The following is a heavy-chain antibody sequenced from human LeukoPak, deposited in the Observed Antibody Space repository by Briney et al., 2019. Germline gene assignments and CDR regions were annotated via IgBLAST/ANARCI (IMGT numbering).Heavy chain of an antibody. J-gene: IGHJ6*03. Sequence: RASVKVSCKASGYTFTSYYMHWVRQAPGQGLEWMRIINPSGGSTSYAQKFQGRVTMTRDTSTSTVYMELSSLRSEDTAVYYCARENSIAVAGTGLYYYYYYMDVWGKGTTVTVSS. D-gene: IGHD6-19*01. CDR1: GYTFTSYY. CDR2: INPSGGST. CDR3: ARENSIAVAGTGLYYYYYYMDV. V-gene: IGHV1-46*01.